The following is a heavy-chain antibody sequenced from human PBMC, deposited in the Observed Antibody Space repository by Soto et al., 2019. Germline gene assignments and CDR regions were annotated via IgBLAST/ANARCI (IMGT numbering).Heavy chain of an antibody. V-gene: IGHV3-21*01. CDR1: GFTFSSYS. J-gene: IGHJ4*02. CDR2: ISSSSSYI. D-gene: IGHD4-17*01. CDR3: ARDTEYAPCPHDY. Sequence: PGGSLRLSCAASGFTFSSYSMNWVRQAPGKGLEWVSSISSSSSYIYYADSVKGRFTISRDNAKNSLYLQMNSLRAEDTAVYYCARDTEYAPCPHDYWGQGTLVTVSS.